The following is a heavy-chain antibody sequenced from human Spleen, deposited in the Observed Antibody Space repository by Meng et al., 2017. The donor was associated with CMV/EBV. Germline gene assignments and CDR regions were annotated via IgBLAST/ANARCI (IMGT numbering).Heavy chain of an antibody. CDR1: GGTFNNFG. J-gene: IGHJ4*02. V-gene: IGHV1-69*05. CDR2: IITLFGKA. D-gene: IGHD4-17*01. Sequence: SVKVSCKASGGTFNNFGISWIRQAPGQGLEWMGGIITLFGKANYAQKFQGRVTITTDESTSTAYMELSSLRSEDTAVYYCARSLMTTVTTLGYWGQGTLVTVSS. CDR3: ARSLMTTVTTLGY.